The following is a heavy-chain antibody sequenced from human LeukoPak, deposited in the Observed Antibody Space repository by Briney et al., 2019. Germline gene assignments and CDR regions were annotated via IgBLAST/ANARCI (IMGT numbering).Heavy chain of an antibody. V-gene: IGHV3-23*01. CDR3: AKDLYSSGWYSGFDY. CDR2: ISGSGGST. D-gene: IGHD6-19*01. J-gene: IGHJ4*02. CDR1: GFTFSSYA. Sequence: GGSLRLSCAASGFTFSSYAMSWVRQAPGKGLEWVSAISGSGGSTYYADSVKGRFTISRDNSKNTLYLQMNSLRAEDTAVYYCAKDLYSSGWYSGFDYWGQGTLSPSPQ.